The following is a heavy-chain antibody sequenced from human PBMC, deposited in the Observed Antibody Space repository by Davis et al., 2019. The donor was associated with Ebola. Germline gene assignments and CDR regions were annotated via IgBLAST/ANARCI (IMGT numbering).Heavy chain of an antibody. J-gene: IGHJ4*02. V-gene: IGHV3-7*03. D-gene: IGHD1-26*01. CDR3: ARSYSGSRIYDY. CDR2: IKQDGSEK. Sequence: GESLKISSAASGFTFSNAWMSWVRQAPGKGLEWVANIKQDGSEKYYVDSVKGRFSISRDNAKNSLYLQMNGLRAEDTAVYYCARSYSGSRIYDYWGQGTLVTVSS. CDR1: GFTFSNAW.